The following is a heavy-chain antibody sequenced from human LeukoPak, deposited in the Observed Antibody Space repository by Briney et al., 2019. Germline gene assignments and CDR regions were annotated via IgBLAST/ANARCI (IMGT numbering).Heavy chain of an antibody. CDR3: ARLGAVVTAMSDY. V-gene: IGHV4-39*01. Sequence: PSETLSLTCTVSGGSISSSNHYWGWIRQPPGKGLEWIGNIYYSGSTYYNPSLKSRVTISVDTSKNQFSLKLSSVTAADTAVYYCARLGAVVTAMSDYWGQGTLVTVSS. J-gene: IGHJ4*02. CDR1: GGSISSSNHY. D-gene: IGHD2-21*02. CDR2: IYYSGST.